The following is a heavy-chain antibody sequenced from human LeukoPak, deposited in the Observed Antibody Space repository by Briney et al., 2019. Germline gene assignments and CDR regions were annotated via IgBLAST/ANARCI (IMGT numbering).Heavy chain of an antibody. CDR3: ARDPGGTSWQDAFDI. D-gene: IGHD2-2*01. Sequence: ASETLSLTCAVYGGSFSGYYWGWIRQPPGKGLEWIGTIYYSGTTYYNPSLKSRVTISVDTSKNQFSLKVSSVTAADTAVYYCARDPGGTSWQDAFDIWGQGTMVTVSS. V-gene: IGHV4-34*01. J-gene: IGHJ3*02. CDR2: IYYSGTT. CDR1: GGSFSGYY.